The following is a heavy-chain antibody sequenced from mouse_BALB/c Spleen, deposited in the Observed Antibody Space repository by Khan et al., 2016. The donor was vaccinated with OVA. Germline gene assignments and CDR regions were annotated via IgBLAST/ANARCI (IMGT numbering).Heavy chain of an antibody. J-gene: IGHJ3*01. V-gene: IGHV1-7*01. CDR2: IDPSTGYA. D-gene: IGHD1-3*01. CDR1: GYSFITYW. Sequence: LQESGAELAKPGASLKMSCTASGYSFITYWIHWVKQRPGQGLEWIGYIDPSTGYAEYNQKFTAKATLTADKSSSTAYMQLTSLTSEDSAVYYCARRGLNGIFVYWGQGTLVTVSA. CDR3: ARRGLNGIFVY.